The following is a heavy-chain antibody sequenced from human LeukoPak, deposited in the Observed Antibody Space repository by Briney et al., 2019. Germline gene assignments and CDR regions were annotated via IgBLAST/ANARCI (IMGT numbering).Heavy chain of an antibody. Sequence: GGSLRLSCAASGFTFSSYAMSWVRQAPGKGLEWVSAISDSGDSTFYADSVKGRFTISRDNSKNTLYGQMNTLRADDTAIYYCARETPHNDFWGQGTLVTVSS. V-gene: IGHV3-23*01. CDR2: ISDSGDST. CDR1: GFTFSSYA. J-gene: IGHJ4*02. CDR3: ARETPHNDF.